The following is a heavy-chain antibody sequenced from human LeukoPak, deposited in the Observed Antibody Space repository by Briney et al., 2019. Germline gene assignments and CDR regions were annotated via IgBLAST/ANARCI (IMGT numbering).Heavy chain of an antibody. Sequence: GGSLRLSCAASGFTFGSYAMHWVRQAPGKGLEWVAVISYDGSNKYHADSVKGRFTISRDNSKNTLYLQMNSLRAEDTAVYYCARGYGSGSLYGMDVWGQGTTVTVSS. V-gene: IGHV3-30-3*01. CDR3: ARGYGSGSLYGMDV. D-gene: IGHD3-10*01. J-gene: IGHJ6*02. CDR1: GFTFGSYA. CDR2: ISYDGSNK.